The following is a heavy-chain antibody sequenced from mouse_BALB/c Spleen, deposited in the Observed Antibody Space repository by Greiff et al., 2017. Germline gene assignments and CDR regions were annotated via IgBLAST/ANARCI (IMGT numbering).Heavy chain of an antibody. D-gene: IGHD1-1*01. CDR3: TRGYGSSYRYFDV. Sequence: QVQLQQPGAELVRPGASVKLSCKASGYTFTSYWINWVKQRPGQGLEWIGNIYPSDSYTNYNQKFKDKATLTVDKSSSTAYMQLSSPTSEDSAVYYCTRGYGSSYRYFDVWGAGTTVTVSS. V-gene: IGHV1-69*02. CDR2: IYPSDSYT. J-gene: IGHJ1*01. CDR1: GYTFTSYW.